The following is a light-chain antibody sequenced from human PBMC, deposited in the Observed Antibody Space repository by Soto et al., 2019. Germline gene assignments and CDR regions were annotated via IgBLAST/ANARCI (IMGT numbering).Light chain of an antibody. CDR3: QQYNSDSVI. CDR2: KTS. Sequence: DIPMTQSPSTLSASVGDIVTITCRASQTISDWLAWYQQKPGKAPKPMIYKTSILETGVPSRFSGSGSGTECTLTISSLQPDDVATYYCQQYNSDSVILGQGTRLEIK. V-gene: IGKV1-5*03. CDR1: QTISDW. J-gene: IGKJ5*01.